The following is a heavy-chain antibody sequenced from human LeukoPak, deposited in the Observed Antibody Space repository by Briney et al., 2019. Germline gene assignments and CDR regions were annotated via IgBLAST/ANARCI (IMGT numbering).Heavy chain of an antibody. V-gene: IGHV1-8*01. CDR1: GYTFTSYD. CDR2: MNPNSGNT. Sequence: ASVKVSCKASGYTFTSYDINWVRQATGQGLEWMGWMNPNSGNTGYAQKFQGRVTMTRNTSISTAYMELSSLRSEDTAVYYCARGYVGGGYSYGFCDYWGQGTLVTVSS. CDR3: ARGYVGGGYSYGFCDY. J-gene: IGHJ4*02. D-gene: IGHD5-18*01.